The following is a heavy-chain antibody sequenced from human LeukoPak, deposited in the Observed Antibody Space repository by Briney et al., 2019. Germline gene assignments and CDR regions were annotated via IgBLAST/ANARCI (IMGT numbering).Heavy chain of an antibody. CDR2: IYSGGST. CDR1: GFTVSSNY. V-gene: IGHV3-66*01. D-gene: IGHD2-2*01. Sequence: PGGSLRLSRAASGFTVSSNYMSWVCQAPGKGLEWVSVIYSGGSTYYADSVKGRFTISRDNSKNTLYLQMNSLRAEDTAVYYCAREGGPTYCSSTSCSDYYYYYGMDVWGQGTTVTVSS. J-gene: IGHJ6*02. CDR3: AREGGPTYCSSTSCSDYYYYYGMDV.